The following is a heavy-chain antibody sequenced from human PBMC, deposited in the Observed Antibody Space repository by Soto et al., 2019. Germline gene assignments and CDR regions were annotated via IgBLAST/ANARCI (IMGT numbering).Heavy chain of an antibody. Sequence: GGSLRLSCAASGFTFSSYGMHWVRQAPGKGLEWVAVISYDGSNKYYADSVKGRFTISRDNSKNTLYLQMNSLRAEDTAVYYCAKSDYGADDAFDIWGQGTMVTVSS. J-gene: IGHJ3*02. V-gene: IGHV3-30*18. CDR3: AKSDYGADDAFDI. D-gene: IGHD4-17*01. CDR1: GFTFSSYG. CDR2: ISYDGSNK.